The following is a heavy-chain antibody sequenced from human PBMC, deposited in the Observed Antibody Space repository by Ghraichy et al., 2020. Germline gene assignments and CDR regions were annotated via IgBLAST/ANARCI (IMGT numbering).Heavy chain of an antibody. CDR3: ARSTPGIVGATCAFDI. V-gene: IGHV1-18*01. CDR1: GYTFTSYG. Sequence: ASVKVSCKASGYTFTSYGISWVRQAPGQGLEWMGWISAYNGDTNYAQKLQGRVTMTTDTSTSTAYMELRSLRSDDTAVYYCARSTPGIVGATCAFDIWGQGTMVTVSS. CDR2: ISAYNGDT. J-gene: IGHJ3*02. D-gene: IGHD1-26*01.